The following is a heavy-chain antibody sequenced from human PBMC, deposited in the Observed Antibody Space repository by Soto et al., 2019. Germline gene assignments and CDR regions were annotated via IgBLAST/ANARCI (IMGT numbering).Heavy chain of an antibody. J-gene: IGHJ5*02. Sequence: VASVKVSCKASGYTFTNYGISWVRQAPGQGLEWMGWISAYNGNTNYAQKLQGRVTMTTDTSTSTAYMELRSLRSDDPAVYYCARASWLPQQASFLKGTWSSYNWFVPWGQGTLVTVSS. CDR1: GYTFTNYG. V-gene: IGHV1-18*01. D-gene: IGHD5-18*01. CDR2: ISAYNGNT. CDR3: ARASWLPQQASFLKGTWSSYNWFVP.